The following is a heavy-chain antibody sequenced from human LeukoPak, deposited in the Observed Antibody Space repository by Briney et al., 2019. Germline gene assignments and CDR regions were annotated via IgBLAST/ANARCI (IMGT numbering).Heavy chain of an antibody. J-gene: IGHJ5*02. CDR1: GFTFSSYW. CDR3: ARAVYGDYGNWFDP. D-gene: IGHD4-17*01. V-gene: IGHV3-7*01. CDR2: IKQDGSEK. Sequence: GGSLRLSCAASGFTFSSYWMSWVRQAPGKGLEWVANIKQDGSEKYYVDSVKGRFTISRDNDKNSLYLQMNSLRAEDTAVYYCARAVYGDYGNWFDPWGQGTLVTVSS.